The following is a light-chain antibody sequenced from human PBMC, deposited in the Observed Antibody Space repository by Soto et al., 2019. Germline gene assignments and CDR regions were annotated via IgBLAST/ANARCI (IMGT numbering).Light chain of an antibody. Sequence: EIVLTQSPGTLSLSTGDRATLSCRASQSVSISYLAWYQQKPGQAPRLLIYGAPTRATGIPDRFSGSGSGTKFTLTIASLQPDDFATYYCQQYETFSGTFGPGTNVDIK. J-gene: IGKJ1*01. V-gene: IGKV3-20*01. CDR2: GAP. CDR3: QQYETFSGT. CDR1: QSVSISY.